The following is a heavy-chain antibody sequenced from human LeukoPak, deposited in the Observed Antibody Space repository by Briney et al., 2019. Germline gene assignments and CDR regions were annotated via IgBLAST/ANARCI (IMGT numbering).Heavy chain of an antibody. Sequence: PSETLSLTCTVSGGSVSSGSYYWSWIRQPPGKGLEWIGYIYYSGSTNYNPSLKSRVTISVDTSKNQFSLKLSSVTAADTAVYYCARVAVQLRSLGFDYWGQGTLVTVSS. CDR3: ARVAVQLRSLGFDY. CDR2: IYYSGST. D-gene: IGHD5-18*01. V-gene: IGHV4-61*01. J-gene: IGHJ4*02. CDR1: GGSVSSGSYY.